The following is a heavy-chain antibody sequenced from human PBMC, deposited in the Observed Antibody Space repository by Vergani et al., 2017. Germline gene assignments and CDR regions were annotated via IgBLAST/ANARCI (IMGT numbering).Heavy chain of an antibody. V-gene: IGHV3-21*01. CDR2: ISSSSSYI. J-gene: IGHJ4*02. Sequence: EVQLVESGGGLVKPGGSLRLSCAASGFTFSSYSMNWVRQAPGRGLEWVSSISSSSSYIYYADSVKGRFTISRDNAKNSLYLQMNSLRAEDTAVYYCAKDYYYDSSGYYLDYWGQGTLVTVSS. CDR1: GFTFSSYS. D-gene: IGHD3-22*01. CDR3: AKDYYYDSSGYYLDY.